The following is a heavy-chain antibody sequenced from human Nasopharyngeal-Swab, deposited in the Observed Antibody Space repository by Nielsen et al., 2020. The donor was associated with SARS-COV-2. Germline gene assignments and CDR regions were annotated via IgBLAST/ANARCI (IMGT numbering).Heavy chain of an antibody. J-gene: IGHJ4*02. Sequence: ASAKVSCKASGYTFTSYYMHWVRQAPGQGLEWMGIINPSGGSTSYAQKFQGRVTMTRDTSTSTVYMELSSLRSEDTAVYYCAREEDIVVVPAAGLDYWGQGTLVTVSS. CDR2: INPSGGST. CDR1: GYTFTSYY. CDR3: AREEDIVVVPAAGLDY. D-gene: IGHD2-2*01. V-gene: IGHV1-46*01.